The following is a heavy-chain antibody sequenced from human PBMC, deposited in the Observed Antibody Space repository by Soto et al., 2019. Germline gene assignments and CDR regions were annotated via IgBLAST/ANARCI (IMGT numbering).Heavy chain of an antibody. J-gene: IGHJ3*02. CDR2: IYYSGST. Sequence: SETRSLTCTVSGGSISSYYWSWIRQPPGKGLEWIGYIYYSGSTNYNPSLKSRVTISVDTSKNQFSLKLSSVTAADTAVYYCVGSGILEWLPDAFDIWGQGTMVTVSS. CDR3: VGSGILEWLPDAFDI. D-gene: IGHD3-3*01. CDR1: GGSISSYY. V-gene: IGHV4-59*08.